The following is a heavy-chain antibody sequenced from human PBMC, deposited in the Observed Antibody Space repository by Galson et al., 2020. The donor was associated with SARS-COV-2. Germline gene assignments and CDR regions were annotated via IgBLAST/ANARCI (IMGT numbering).Heavy chain of an antibody. D-gene: IGHD4-4*01. CDR2: INDGAGNT. V-gene: IGHV3-23*01. CDR1: GFTFKDYA. CDR3: AKSGAPLVTVLNYFHP. Sequence: TGGSLRLSCAASGFTFKDYAMSWLRQPPGKGPEWAAAINDGAGNTYYANPVKGRFTISRDNSKNTLFLQMNDLSADDAATYYCAKSGAPLVTVLNYFHPWGQGTLVAVSS. J-gene: IGHJ5*02.